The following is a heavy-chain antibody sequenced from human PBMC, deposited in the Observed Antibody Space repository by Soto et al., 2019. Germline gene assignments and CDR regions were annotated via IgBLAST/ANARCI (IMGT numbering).Heavy chain of an antibody. CDR3: ATTLPLSSPGILDY. D-gene: IGHD6-6*01. V-gene: IGHV1-69*02. CDR2: VIPILDIA. J-gene: IGHJ4*02. Sequence: QVQLVQSGAEVKKPGSSVKVSCKASGGTFSSYTISWVRQAPGQGLEWMGRVIPILDIAHYAQKFHGRVTITADKYSGTAYMELSSLTSQDTAVYYCATTLPLSSPGILDYWGQGTLVTVSS. CDR1: GGTFSSYT.